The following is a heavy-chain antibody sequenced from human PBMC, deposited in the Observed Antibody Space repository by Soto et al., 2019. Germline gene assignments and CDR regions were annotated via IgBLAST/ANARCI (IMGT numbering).Heavy chain of an antibody. CDR2: IWYDGSNK. CDR3: AREGSAELHLGELSLIDY. Sequence: PGVSLRLSCATSGFTFSSYGMHWVRQAPGKGLEWVAVIWYDGSNKYYADSVKGRFTISRDNSKNTLYLQMNSLRAEDTAVYYCAREGSAELHLGELSLIDYLGQGTLVTVSS. J-gene: IGHJ4*02. V-gene: IGHV3-33*01. CDR1: GFTFSSYG. D-gene: IGHD3-16*02.